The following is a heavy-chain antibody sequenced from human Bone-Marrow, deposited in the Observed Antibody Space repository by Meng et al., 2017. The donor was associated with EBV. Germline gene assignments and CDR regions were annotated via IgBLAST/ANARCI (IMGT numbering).Heavy chain of an antibody. CDR2: INHSGNA. Sequence: QVQRQQWGAGLLKPSDTLSLNCAVYGGSLSDSYWNWIRQSPGKGLEWIGEINHSGNADYNPSLKSRVTISVDTSKNHFSLKLSSVTAADTAVYYCARGVWDHWGQGILVTVSS. D-gene: IGHD1-26*01. CDR3: ARGVWDH. V-gene: IGHV4-34*01. J-gene: IGHJ4*02. CDR1: GGSLSDSY.